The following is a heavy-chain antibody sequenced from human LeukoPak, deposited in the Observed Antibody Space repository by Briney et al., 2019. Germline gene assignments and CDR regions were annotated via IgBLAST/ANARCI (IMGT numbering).Heavy chain of an antibody. CDR2: IYYRGST. Sequence: SETLSLTCTVSGGSISSTTYHWGWIRQPPGKGLEWIGSIYYRGSTYYNQSLKSRVTISVDTSKNQFSLKLSSVTAADTAVYYCARDTSSGWYADLTDYWGQGTLVTVSS. V-gene: IGHV4-39*07. CDR3: ARDTSSGWYADLTDY. J-gene: IGHJ4*02. D-gene: IGHD6-19*01. CDR1: GGSISSTTYH.